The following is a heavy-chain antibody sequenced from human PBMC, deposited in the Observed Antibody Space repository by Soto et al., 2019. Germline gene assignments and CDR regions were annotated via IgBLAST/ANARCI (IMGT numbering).Heavy chain of an antibody. CDR2: ISAYNGNT. Sequence: QVQLVQSGAEVKKPGASVKVSCKASGYTFTSYGISWVRQAPGQGLEWMGWISAYNGNTNYAQKLQGRVTMTTDTSTSTAYMELRSLRSDDMAVYYCARFEDCSGGSCYSVLPDYWGQGTLVTVSS. CDR3: ARFEDCSGGSCYSVLPDY. J-gene: IGHJ4*02. D-gene: IGHD2-15*01. CDR1: GYTFTSYG. V-gene: IGHV1-18*03.